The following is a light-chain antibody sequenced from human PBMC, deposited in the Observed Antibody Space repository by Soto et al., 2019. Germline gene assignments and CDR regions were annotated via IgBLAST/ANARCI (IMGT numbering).Light chain of an antibody. J-gene: IGKJ1*01. Sequence: DIQITQYPSTLSGSVGDRFTITCRASQTISSWLAWYQQKPGKAPKLLIYKASTLKSGVPSRFSGSGSGTEFTLTISSLQPDDFATYYCQHYNSYSEAFGQGSKVDIK. V-gene: IGKV1-5*03. CDR3: QHYNSYSEA. CDR2: KAS. CDR1: QTISSW.